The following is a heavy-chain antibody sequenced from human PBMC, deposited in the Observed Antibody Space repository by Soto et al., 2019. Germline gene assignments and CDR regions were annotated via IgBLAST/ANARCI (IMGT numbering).Heavy chain of an antibody. D-gene: IGHD2-15*01. CDR2: IIPILGIA. J-gene: IGHJ4*02. Sequence: SVKVSCKASGGTFSSYTISWVRQAPGQGLEWMGRIIPILGIANYAQKFQGRVTITADKSTSTAYMELSSLRSEDTAVYCCARDPTGYCSGGSCYSVWGQGTLVTVSS. CDR3: ARDPTGYCSGGSCYSV. CDR1: GGTFSSYT. V-gene: IGHV1-69*04.